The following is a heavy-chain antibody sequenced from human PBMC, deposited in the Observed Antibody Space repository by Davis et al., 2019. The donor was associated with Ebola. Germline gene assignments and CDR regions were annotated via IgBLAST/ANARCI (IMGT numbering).Heavy chain of an antibody. J-gene: IGHJ3*02. CDR3: ARGDIVVVPAAIAVISAFDI. V-gene: IGHV1-69*13. CDR2: IIPIFGTA. D-gene: IGHD2-2*02. CDR1: GYTFTGYY. Sequence: SVKVSCKASGYTFTGYYMHWVRQAPGQGLEWMGGIIPIFGTANYAQKFQGRVTITADESTSTAYMELSSLRSEDTAVYYCARGDIVVVPAAIAVISAFDIWGQGTMVTVSS.